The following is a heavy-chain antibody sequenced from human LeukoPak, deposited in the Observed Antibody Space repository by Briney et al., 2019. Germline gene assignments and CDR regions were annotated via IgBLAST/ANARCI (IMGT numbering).Heavy chain of an antibody. CDR3: ARGTWTTYYYYGMDV. CDR2: ISAYNGNT. V-gene: IGHV1-18*01. D-gene: IGHD1-1*01. Sequence: ASVKVSCKASGYTFTSYGISWVRQAPGQGLEWMGWISAYNGNTNYAQKLQGRVTMTTDTSTSTAYMELRSLRSDDTAVYYCARGTWTTYYYYGMDVWGQGTTVTVSS. CDR1: GYTFTSYG. J-gene: IGHJ6*02.